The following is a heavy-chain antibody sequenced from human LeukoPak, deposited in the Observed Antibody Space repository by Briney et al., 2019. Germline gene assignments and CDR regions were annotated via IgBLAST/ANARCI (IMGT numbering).Heavy chain of an antibody. CDR1: VGSINSGNW. CDR3: ATAPILRGEGGEHYKYGMDV. CDR2: IYHNGTP. J-gene: IGHJ6*02. Sequence: SGTLSFTGAVSVGSINSGNWWSWVRQSPGKGLECIGEIYHNGTPNYNPSLKSRVTISADTFKNHFSLKMTSVTAADTAVYYCATAPILRGEGGEHYKYGMDVWGQGTTVIVSS. V-gene: IGHV4-4*02. D-gene: IGHD2-2*02.